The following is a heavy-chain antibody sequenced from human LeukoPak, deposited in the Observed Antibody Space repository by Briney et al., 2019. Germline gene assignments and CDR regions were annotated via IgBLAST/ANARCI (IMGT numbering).Heavy chain of an antibody. D-gene: IGHD6-19*01. Sequence: PGGSLRLSCAASGFTFDDYAMHWVRQAPGKGLEWVSGISWNSGSIGYADSVKGRFTISRDNAKNSLYLQMNSLRAEDMALYYCAKGKIAVAGRNDAFDIWGQGTMVTVS. CDR3: AKGKIAVAGRNDAFDI. J-gene: IGHJ3*02. V-gene: IGHV3-9*03. CDR1: GFTFDDYA. CDR2: ISWNSGSI.